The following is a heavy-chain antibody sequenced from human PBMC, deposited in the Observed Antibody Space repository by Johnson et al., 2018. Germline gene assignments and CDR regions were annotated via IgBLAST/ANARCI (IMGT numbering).Heavy chain of an antibody. CDR1: DGSFSNYY. J-gene: IGHJ4*02. V-gene: IGHV4-34*01. CDR2: IHPSGST. D-gene: IGHD2-2*01. Sequence: QVQLQQWGAGLLKPSETLSLTCDVSDGSFSNYYWSWIRQPPGKGLEWIGEIHPSGSTHYNPSLQSRVTMGVDASKKHFSLNLRSVSAADTAVYYCSRGLDRSKVGDYWGQGTLVTVSS. CDR3: SRGLDRSKVGDY.